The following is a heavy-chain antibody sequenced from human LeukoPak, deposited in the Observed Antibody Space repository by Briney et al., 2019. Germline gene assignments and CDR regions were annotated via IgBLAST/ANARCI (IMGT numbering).Heavy chain of an antibody. Sequence: SETLSLTCAVYGGSFSGYYWSWIRQPPGKGLEWIGEINHSGSTNYNPSLKSRVTISVDTSKNQFSLKLSSVTAADTAVYYCARTNRYDFWSGYLHNWFDPWGQGTLVTVSS. D-gene: IGHD3-3*01. V-gene: IGHV4-34*01. CDR3: ARTNRYDFWSGYLHNWFDP. CDR1: GGSFSGYY. CDR2: INHSGST. J-gene: IGHJ5*02.